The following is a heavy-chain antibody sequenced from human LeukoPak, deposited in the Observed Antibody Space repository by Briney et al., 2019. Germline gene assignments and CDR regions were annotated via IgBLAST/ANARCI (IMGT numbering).Heavy chain of an antibody. CDR3: VREMGGDYGSGTFFDL. D-gene: IGHD3-10*01. CDR2: ISSGGDTK. CDR1: EFVFSDYY. V-gene: IGHV3-11*01. J-gene: IGHJ4*02. Sequence: GGSLRLSCAASEFVFSDYYMSWVRQAPGKGLEWVSYISSGGDTKYYADSVKGRFTISRDNAKNSLYLQMNNLRTEDTAVYYCVREMGGDYGSGTFFDLWGQGNMVTVSS.